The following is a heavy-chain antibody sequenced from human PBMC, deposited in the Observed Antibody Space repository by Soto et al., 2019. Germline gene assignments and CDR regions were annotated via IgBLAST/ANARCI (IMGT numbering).Heavy chain of an antibody. D-gene: IGHD3-16*01. CDR3: VREGIDGCIWGFFDY. CDR2: ISYDGRST. J-gene: IGHJ4*02. V-gene: IGHV3-30*04. CDR1: GFTFSTYA. Sequence: QVQLVDSGGGVVQPGRSLRLSCAASGFTFSTYAMHWVRQAPGKGLEWVAFISYDGRSTYSADSVSGRFTISRDNSKNTLYLQMTSLRPEDTAAYYCVREGIDGCIWGFFDYWGQGTLVTVAS.